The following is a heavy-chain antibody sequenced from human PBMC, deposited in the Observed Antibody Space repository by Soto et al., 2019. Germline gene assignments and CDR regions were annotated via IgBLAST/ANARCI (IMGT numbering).Heavy chain of an antibody. CDR3: MRGASARDSSGYPYYFDP. CDR1: GYVFTGYY. V-gene: IGHV1-2*02. J-gene: IGHJ4*02. CDR2: INCRSGGT. Sequence: ASVKVSCKTSGYVFTGYYLHWVRQAPGQGLEWMGWINCRSGGTTYTQKFQGRVTLTMDTSASTAYMELSSLISDDTALYYCMRGASARDSSGYPYYFDPWGQGTLVTVSS. D-gene: IGHD3-22*01.